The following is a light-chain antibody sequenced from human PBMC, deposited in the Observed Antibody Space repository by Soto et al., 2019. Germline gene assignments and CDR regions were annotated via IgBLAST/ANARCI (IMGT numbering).Light chain of an antibody. CDR2: EVN. CDR1: SGDIGSYNR. CDR3: NSFKSRRNYV. Sequence: TQRASVSLAPVQSSTISCTVTSGDIGSYNRVSWYHQPPGTAHKLIIYEVNNRPSGLPDRFSGSKYGNTDSLTISGLKPEDEADYYCNSFKSRRNYVLGNGKKVHVL. J-gene: IGLJ1*01. V-gene: IGLV2-18*02.